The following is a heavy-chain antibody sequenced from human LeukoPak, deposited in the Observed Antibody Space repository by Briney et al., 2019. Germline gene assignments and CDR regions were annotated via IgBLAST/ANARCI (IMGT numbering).Heavy chain of an antibody. CDR1: GGSISSSSYY. V-gene: IGHV4-39*07. CDR3: ARDPDFWSGYYNFDY. CDR2: IYYSGST. Sequence: SETLSLTCTVFGGSISSSSYYWGWIRQPPGKGLEWIGSIYYSGSTYYNPSLKSRVTISVDTSKNQFSLKLNSVTAADTAVYYCARDPDFWSGYYNFDYWGQGTLVTVSS. J-gene: IGHJ4*02. D-gene: IGHD3-3*01.